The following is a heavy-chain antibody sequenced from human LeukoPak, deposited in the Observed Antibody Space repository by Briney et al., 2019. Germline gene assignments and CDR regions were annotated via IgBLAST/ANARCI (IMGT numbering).Heavy chain of an antibody. V-gene: IGHV1-18*01. Sequence: ASVKVSCKASGYTFTSYGISWVRQAPGQGLEWMGWISAYNGNTNYAQKLQGRVTMTTDTSTSTAYMELRSLRSDDTAVYYCAREILYYDILTGYDYWGQGTLVTVSS. CDR3: AREILYYDILTGYDY. CDR2: ISAYNGNT. D-gene: IGHD3-9*01. CDR1: GYTFTSYG. J-gene: IGHJ4*02.